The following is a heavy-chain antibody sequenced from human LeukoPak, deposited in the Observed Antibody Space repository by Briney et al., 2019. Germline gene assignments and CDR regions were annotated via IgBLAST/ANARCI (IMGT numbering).Heavy chain of an antibody. J-gene: IGHJ4*02. CDR3: ARGMYTWNDGTFDY. CDR1: GDSISSSNYY. D-gene: IGHD1-1*01. V-gene: IGHV4-39*07. Sequence: SETLSLTCTVSGDSISSSNYYWGWIRQPPGKGLEWIGSIYHSGSTYYNPSLKSRVTISVDTSKNQFSLKLSSVTAADTAVYYCARGMYTWNDGTFDYWGQGTLVTVSS. CDR2: IYHSGST.